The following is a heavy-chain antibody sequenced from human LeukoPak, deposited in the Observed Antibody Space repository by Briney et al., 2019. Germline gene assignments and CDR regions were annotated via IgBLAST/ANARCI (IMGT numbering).Heavy chain of an antibody. J-gene: IGHJ3*02. CDR2: FYTSGST. Sequence: PSETLSLTCTVSGGSISSYFWTWIRQPAGKGLEWIGRFYTSGSTNYNPSLKSRVTMSVDTSKNQFSLKLSSVTAADTAVYYCARWGDGSGSYRGFDIWGQGTMVTVSS. CDR3: ARWGDGSGSYRGFDI. V-gene: IGHV4-4*07. CDR1: GGSISSYF. D-gene: IGHD3-3*01.